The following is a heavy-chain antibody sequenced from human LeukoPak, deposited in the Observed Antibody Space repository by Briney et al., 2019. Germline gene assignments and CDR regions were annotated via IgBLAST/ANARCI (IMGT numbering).Heavy chain of an antibody. CDR3: AKRGVVIRVILVGFHKEAYYFDS. CDR1: GITLSNYG. J-gene: IGHJ4*02. D-gene: IGHD3-22*01. Sequence: GGSLRLSCAVSGITLSNYGMSWVRQAPGKGLEWVSGISDSGGRTNYADSVKGRFTISRDNPKNTIYLQMNSLRAEDTAVYFCAKRGVVIRVILVGFHKEAYYFDSWGQGALVTVSS. CDR2: ISDSGGRT. V-gene: IGHV3-23*01.